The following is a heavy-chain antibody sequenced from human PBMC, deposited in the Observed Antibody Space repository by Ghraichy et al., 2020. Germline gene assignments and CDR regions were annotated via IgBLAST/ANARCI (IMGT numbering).Heavy chain of an antibody. V-gene: IGHV3-7*01. J-gene: IGHJ4*02. Sequence: GGSLRLSCAASGFTFSSYWMSWVRQAPGKGLEWVANIKQDGSEKYYVDSVKGRFTISRDNAKNSLYLQMNSLRAEDTAVYYCARDAGGAQWLVLNYWGQGTLVTVSS. CDR3: ARDAGGAQWLVLNY. D-gene: IGHD6-19*01. CDR2: IKQDGSEK. CDR1: GFTFSSYW.